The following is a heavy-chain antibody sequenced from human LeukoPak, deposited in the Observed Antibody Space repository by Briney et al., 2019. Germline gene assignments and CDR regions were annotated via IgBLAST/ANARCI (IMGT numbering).Heavy chain of an antibody. CDR3: ARGGGYSYGSLVFDY. J-gene: IGHJ4*02. V-gene: IGHV5-51*04. Sequence: GESLKISCKGSGYSFTSYWIGWVRQMPGKGQEWMGIIYPGDSDTRYSPSFQGQVTISADKPISTAYLHWSSLKASDTAMYYCARGGGYSYGSLVFDYWGQGTLVTVSS. CDR1: GYSFTSYW. CDR2: IYPGDSDT. D-gene: IGHD5-18*01.